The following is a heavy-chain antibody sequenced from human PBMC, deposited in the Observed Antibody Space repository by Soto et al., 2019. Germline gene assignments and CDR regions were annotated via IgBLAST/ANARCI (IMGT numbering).Heavy chain of an antibody. D-gene: IGHD3-10*01. CDR3: AKEGITMVRGVAGYNWFDP. V-gene: IGHV3-9*01. Sequence: PGGSLRLSCAASGFTFDDCAMHYVRQAPGKGLEWVSGISWNSGSIGYADSVKGRFTISRDNAKNSLYLQMNSLRAEDTALYYCAKEGITMVRGVAGYNWFDPWGQGTLFTVSS. J-gene: IGHJ5*02. CDR2: ISWNSGSI. CDR1: GFTFDDCA.